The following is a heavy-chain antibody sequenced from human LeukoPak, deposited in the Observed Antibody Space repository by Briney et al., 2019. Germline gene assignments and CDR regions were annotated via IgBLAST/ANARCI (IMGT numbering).Heavy chain of an antibody. V-gene: IGHV3-23*01. CDR3: ARDRYGDFVFDY. Sequence: PGGSLRLSCAASGITFNTYAMSWVRQAPGRGLEWVSTLSASGGSTYYADSVKGRFTISRDDSKNTLYLQMNILRAEDTAIYYCARDRYGDFVFDYWGQGTLVTVSS. J-gene: IGHJ4*02. CDR2: LSASGGST. CDR1: GITFNTYA. D-gene: IGHD4-17*01.